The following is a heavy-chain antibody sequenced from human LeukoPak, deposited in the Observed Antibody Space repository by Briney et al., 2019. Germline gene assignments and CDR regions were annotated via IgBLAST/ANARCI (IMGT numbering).Heavy chain of an antibody. CDR1: GGSISSYY. V-gene: IGHV4-59*01. CDR2: IYYSGST. CDR3: ARANGSGSFFWRTQNDYFDY. Sequence: SETLSLTCTVSGGSISSYYWSWIRQPPGKGLEWIGYIYYSGSTNYNPSLKSRVTISVDTSKNQFSLKLSSVTAADTAVYYCARANGSGSFFWRTQNDYFDYWGQGTLVTVSS. J-gene: IGHJ4*02. D-gene: IGHD3-10*01.